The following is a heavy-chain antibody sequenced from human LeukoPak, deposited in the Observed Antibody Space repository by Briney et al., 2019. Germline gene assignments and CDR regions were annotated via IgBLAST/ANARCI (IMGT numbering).Heavy chain of an antibody. V-gene: IGHV1-69*05. D-gene: IGHD3-22*01. CDR3: ARALVRTYYYDSSSAFDI. CDR2: IIPIFGTA. J-gene: IGHJ3*02. Sequence: SVKVSCKASGGTFSSYAISWVRQAPGQGLEWMGRIIPIFGTANYAQKFQGRVTITTDESTSTAYMELSSLRSEGTAVYYCARALVRTYYYDSSSAFDIWGQGTMVTVSS. CDR1: GGTFSSYA.